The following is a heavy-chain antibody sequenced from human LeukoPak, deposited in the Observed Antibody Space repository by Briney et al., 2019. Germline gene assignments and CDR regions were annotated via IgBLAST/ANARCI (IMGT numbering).Heavy chain of an antibody. D-gene: IGHD3-10*01. J-gene: IGHJ4*02. CDR3: AKDMYYYGSGSYPVGY. CDR1: GFTFSSYG. Sequence: PGGSLRLSCAASGFTFSSYGMHWVRQAPGKGLEWVAVISYDGSNKYYADSVKGRFTISRDNSKNTLYLQMNSLRAEDTAVYYCAKDMYYYGSGSYPVGYWGQGTLVTVSS. CDR2: ISYDGSNK. V-gene: IGHV3-30*18.